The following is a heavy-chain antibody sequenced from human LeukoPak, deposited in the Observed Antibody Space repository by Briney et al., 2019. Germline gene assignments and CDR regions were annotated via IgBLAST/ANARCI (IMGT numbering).Heavy chain of an antibody. Sequence: SETLSLTCTVSGGSISSYYWSWIRQSAGKGLEWIGRIYTSGTTNYNPSLKSRVTMSVDTYKNQFSLKMTSVTAADTAVYYCARNNNWGDAGYYYYMDVWGKGTTVTVSS. D-gene: IGHD7-27*01. J-gene: IGHJ6*03. CDR3: ARNNNWGDAGYYYYMDV. V-gene: IGHV4-4*07. CDR2: IYTSGTT. CDR1: GGSISSYY.